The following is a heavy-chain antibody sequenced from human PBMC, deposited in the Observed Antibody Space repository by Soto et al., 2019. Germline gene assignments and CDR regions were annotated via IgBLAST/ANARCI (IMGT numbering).Heavy chain of an antibody. Sequence: EVQLLESGGGLVQPGGSLRLSCAASGFTFSSYAMSWVRQAPGKGLEWVSAISGSGGSTYYADSVKGRFTISRDNSKNTLYLQMNSLRAEDTAVYYCAKVKREGYSSSWSPYGRGNWFDPWGQGTLVTVSS. CDR2: ISGSGGST. CDR1: GFTFSSYA. CDR3: AKVKREGYSSSWSPYGRGNWFDP. D-gene: IGHD6-13*01. J-gene: IGHJ5*02. V-gene: IGHV3-23*01.